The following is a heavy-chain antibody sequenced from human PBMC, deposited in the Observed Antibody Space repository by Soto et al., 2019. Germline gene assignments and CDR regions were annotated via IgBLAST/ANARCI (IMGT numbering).Heavy chain of an antibody. CDR2: TIPILGTA. J-gene: IGHJ6*02. CDR1: GGTFSSFA. CDR3: AWGNALDI. Sequence: SVKVSCKASGGTFSSFAINWVRQAPGQGPEWMGGTIPILGTANYAQKFQGRVTIIADETTNTASLELTSLRSEDTAVYYCAWGNALDIWGQGTTVTVSS. V-gene: IGHV1-69*13. D-gene: IGHD7-27*01.